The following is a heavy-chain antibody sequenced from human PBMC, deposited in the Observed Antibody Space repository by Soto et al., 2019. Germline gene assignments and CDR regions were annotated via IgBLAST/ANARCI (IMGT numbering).Heavy chain of an antibody. CDR3: ARGVYIVSTTHDDFDV. V-gene: IGHV3-7*04. J-gene: IGHJ3*01. D-gene: IGHD5-12*01. Sequence: SVKGRFTISRDNAKNSLYLQMNSLRAEDTAVYYCARGVYIVSTTHDDFDVWGQGAVVSVSS.